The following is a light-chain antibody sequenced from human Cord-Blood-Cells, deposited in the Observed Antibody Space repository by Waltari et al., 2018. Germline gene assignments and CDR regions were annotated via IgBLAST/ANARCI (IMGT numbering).Light chain of an antibody. Sequence: QSALTQPASVSGSPGPSITLSCTGTSRAVGGYNYVSWYQQHPGKAPKLMIYDVSNRPSGVSSRFSGSKSGNTASLTISGLQAEDEADYYCSSYTSSSTLVFGGGTKLTVL. V-gene: IGLV2-14*01. CDR3: SSYTSSSTLV. J-gene: IGLJ2*01. CDR2: DVS. CDR1: SRAVGGYNY.